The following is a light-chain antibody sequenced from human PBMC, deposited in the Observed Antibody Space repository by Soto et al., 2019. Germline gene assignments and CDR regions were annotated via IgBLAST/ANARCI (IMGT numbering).Light chain of an antibody. Sequence: IQMTQSPSCLAVSGGDSLTSTCRASQSISTHLNWYQHKPGKAPXXLIHAASNLQTGVPSRFSGSGSGTDSTLTISRLEPEDFAVYYCQQYGSSPTFGQGTRLEIK. V-gene: IGKV1-39*02. J-gene: IGKJ5*01. CDR1: QSISTH. CDR2: AAS. CDR3: QQYGSSPT.